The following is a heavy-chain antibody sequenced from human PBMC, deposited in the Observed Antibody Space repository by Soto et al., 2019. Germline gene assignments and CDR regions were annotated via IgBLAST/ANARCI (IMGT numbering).Heavy chain of an antibody. V-gene: IGHV5-51*01. CDR3: ARQDGVAVPAAPLNYYYYMDV. CDR2: IYPGDSDT. D-gene: IGHD2-2*01. J-gene: IGHJ6*03. Sequence: GESLKISCKGSGYSFTSYLIGWVRQMPGKGLEWMGIIYPGDSDTRYSPSFQGQVTISADKSISTAYLQWSSLKASDTAMYYCARQDGVAVPAAPLNYYYYMDVWGKGTTVTVSS. CDR1: GYSFTSYL.